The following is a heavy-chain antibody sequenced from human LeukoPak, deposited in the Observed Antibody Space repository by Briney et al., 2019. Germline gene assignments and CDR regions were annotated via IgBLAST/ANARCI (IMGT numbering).Heavy chain of an antibody. CDR1: GFTFSSYG. V-gene: IGHV3-30*03. CDR2: ISYDGSNK. D-gene: IGHD5-12*01. Sequence: PSGGSLRLSCAASGFTFSSYGMHGVRQAPGKGLEWVAVISYDGSNKYYADSVKGRFTISRDNSKNTLYLQMNSLRAEDTAVYYCARELVAPYGMDVWGQGTTVTVSS. J-gene: IGHJ6*02. CDR3: ARELVAPYGMDV.